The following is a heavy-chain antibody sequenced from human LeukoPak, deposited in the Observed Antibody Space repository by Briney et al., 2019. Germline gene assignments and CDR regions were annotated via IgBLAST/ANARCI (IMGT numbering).Heavy chain of an antibody. J-gene: IGHJ4*02. Sequence: PGGSLRLSCAASGFTFSDYYMSWIRQAPGQGLEWVSYISSSSSTIYYADSVKGRFTISRDNAKNSLYLQMNSLRAEDTAVYYCAREDRYSYGLRDFAYFDYWGQGTLVTVSS. D-gene: IGHD5-18*01. CDR2: ISSSSSTI. CDR3: AREDRYSYGLRDFAYFDY. V-gene: IGHV3-11*04. CDR1: GFTFSDYY.